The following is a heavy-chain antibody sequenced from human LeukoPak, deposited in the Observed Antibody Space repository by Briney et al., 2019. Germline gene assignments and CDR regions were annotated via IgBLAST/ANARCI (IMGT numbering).Heavy chain of an antibody. J-gene: IGHJ4*02. Sequence: SETLSLTCTVSGGSISSYYWSWIRQPPGKGLEWIGSIYHSGSTYYNPSLKSRVTISVDTSKNQFSLKLSSVTAADTAVYYCARDLYCGDYSGEPYDWGQGTLVTVSS. CDR1: GGSISSYY. CDR2: IYHSGST. V-gene: IGHV4-38-2*02. CDR3: ARDLYCGDYSGEPYD. D-gene: IGHD4-17*01.